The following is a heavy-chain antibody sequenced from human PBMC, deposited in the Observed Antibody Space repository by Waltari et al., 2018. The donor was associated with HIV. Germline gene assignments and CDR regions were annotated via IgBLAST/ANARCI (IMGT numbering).Heavy chain of an antibody. V-gene: IGHV1-3*01. CDR1: GYTFTSYA. J-gene: IGHJ3*02. D-gene: IGHD6-6*01. Sequence: QVQLVQSGAEVKKPGASVKVSCKASGYTFTSYAMHWVRQAPGQRLEWMGWINAGNGNTKYSQKFQGRVTITRDTSASTAYMELSSLRSEDTAVYYCARNPGAEYSSSADAFDIWGQGTMVTVSS. CDR2: INAGNGNT. CDR3: ARNPGAEYSSSADAFDI.